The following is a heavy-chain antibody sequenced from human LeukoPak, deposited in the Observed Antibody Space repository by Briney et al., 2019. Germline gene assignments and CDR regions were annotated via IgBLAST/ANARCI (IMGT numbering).Heavy chain of an antibody. V-gene: IGHV3-23*05. CDR1: GFTFSGYA. J-gene: IGHJ6*02. CDR3: ATPLHYGNNLGYYGMDV. CDR2: TFASGSTT. D-gene: IGHD4-11*01. Sequence: PGGSLRLSCAASGFTFSGYAMNWVRQAPGKGLEWVSLTFASGSTTKYADSVKGRFTISRDNSKNTLYLQMNSLRAEDTAVYYCATPLHYGNNLGYYGMDVWGQGTTVTVSS.